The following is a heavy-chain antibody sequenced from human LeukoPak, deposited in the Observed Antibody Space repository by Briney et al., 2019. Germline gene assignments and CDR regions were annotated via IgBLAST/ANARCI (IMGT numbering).Heavy chain of an antibody. CDR1: GSNFGNYY. D-gene: IGHD2-15*01. CDR2: ISSSSSAI. CDR3: AQKGGTDH. J-gene: IGHJ4*02. Sequence: GGSLRLSCAASGSNFGNYYVSWVRQAPGKGLEWISYISSSSSAIYYADSVKGRFTISRDNAKNSLYLQMSSLRDEDTAVYYCAQKGGTDHWGQGTLVTVSS. V-gene: IGHV3-48*02.